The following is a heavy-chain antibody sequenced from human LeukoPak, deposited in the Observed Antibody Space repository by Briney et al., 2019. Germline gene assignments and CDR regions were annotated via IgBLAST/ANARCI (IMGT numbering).Heavy chain of an antibody. CDR1: GFTFSSYW. D-gene: IGHD6-6*01. J-gene: IGHJ4*02. CDR2: INPRGSEN. CDR3: ARDRSHSGF. V-gene: IGHV3-7*01. Sequence: GGSLRLSCAASGFTFSSYWMTWVRQAPGKGLEWAANINPRGSENYYVDSVKGRFTISRDNAKNSLYLQMNSLRAEDTALYYCARDRSHSGFWGQGTLVTVSS.